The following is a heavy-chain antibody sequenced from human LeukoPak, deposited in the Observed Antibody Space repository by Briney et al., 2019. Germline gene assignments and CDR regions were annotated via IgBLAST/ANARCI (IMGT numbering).Heavy chain of an antibody. Sequence: SETLSLTCAVYGGSFSDYYWSWIRQPPGKGLESIAEINHRVNTNYNPSRRCRVTISVDTSKNQYSLKLSSVTAEDTAVYYCARPYYYGSGYRRATVAFDPWGQGTLVTVSS. V-gene: IGHV4-34*01. CDR3: ARPYYYGSGYRRATVAFDP. D-gene: IGHD3-10*01. CDR1: GGSFSDYY. CDR2: INHRVNT. J-gene: IGHJ5*02.